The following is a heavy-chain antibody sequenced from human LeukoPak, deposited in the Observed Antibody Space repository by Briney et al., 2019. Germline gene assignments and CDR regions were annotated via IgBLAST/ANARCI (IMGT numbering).Heavy chain of an antibody. V-gene: IGHV3-48*02. Sequence: PGGSLRLSCAASGFTFSRKTMNWVRQAPGKGLEWVSYISSDSGTIYYADSVRGRFTISRDNAKNSLYLQMNSLRDEDTAVYYCARDNGITSGWYAGRIDYYYGMDVWGQGTTVTVSS. CDR2: ISSDSGTI. D-gene: IGHD6-19*01. CDR1: GFTFSRKT. CDR3: ARDNGITSGWYAGRIDYYYGMDV. J-gene: IGHJ6*02.